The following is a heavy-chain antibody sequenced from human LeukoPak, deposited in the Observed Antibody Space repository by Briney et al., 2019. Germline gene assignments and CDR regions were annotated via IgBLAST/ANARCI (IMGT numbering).Heavy chain of an antibody. CDR1: GYTFTGYY. V-gene: IGHV1-2*02. D-gene: IGHD4-23*01. J-gene: IGHJ6*02. Sequence: ASVKVSCKASGYTFTGYYMHWVRQAPGQGLEWMGWINPNSGGTSYPQKFQGRVTMTRDTSISTAYMELSRLRSDDTAVYYCARYRTKTTVVTPNYYYYYGMDVWGQGTTVTVSS. CDR3: ARYRTKTTVVTPNYYYYYGMDV. CDR2: INPNSGGT.